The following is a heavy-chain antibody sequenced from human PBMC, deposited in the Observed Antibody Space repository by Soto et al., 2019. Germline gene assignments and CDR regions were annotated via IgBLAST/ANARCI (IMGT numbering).Heavy chain of an antibody. CDR3: VKDVGSRHYDFTNFDS. CDR1: GFRFDDYA. V-gene: IGHV3-9*01. Sequence: PGGSLRLSCIASGFRFDDYAMHWVRQAPGKGLEWVSGIDWNRATIGYADSVKGRFTLSRDNARNSLLLEMNSLRPEDTALYYCVKDVGSRHYDFTNFDSWGRGTLVTVSS. CDR2: IDWNRATI. D-gene: IGHD4-17*01. J-gene: IGHJ4*02.